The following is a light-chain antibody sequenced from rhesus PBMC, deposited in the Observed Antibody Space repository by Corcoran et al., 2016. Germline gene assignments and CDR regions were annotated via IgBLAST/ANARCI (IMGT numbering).Light chain of an antibody. CDR2: KAS. CDR3: QHNDGTPRT. CDR1: ENVNNY. J-gene: IGKJ1*01. Sequence: DIQMTQSPPSLSASVGDRVTITCRTSENVNNYLNWYQQKPGKAPKLLIYKASTLQSGVPSRLSGSGLGTDYTFNISSLQSEDVATYYCQHNDGTPRTFGLGTKVEIK. V-gene: IGKV1-74*01.